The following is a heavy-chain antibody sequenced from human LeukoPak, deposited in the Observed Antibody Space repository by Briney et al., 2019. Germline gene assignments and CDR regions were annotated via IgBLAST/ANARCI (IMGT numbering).Heavy chain of an antibody. D-gene: IGHD3-3*01. J-gene: IGHJ6*02. CDR3: ARGGVLRFLEWLNHYYYYGMDV. V-gene: IGHV3-33*01. CDR1: GFTFSSYG. CDR2: IWYDGSNK. Sequence: GRSLRLSYAASGFTFSSYGMHWVRQAPGKGLEWVAVIWYDGSNKYYADSVKGRFTISRDNSKNTLYLQMNSLRAEDTAVYYCARGGVLRFLEWLNHYYYYGMDVWGQGTTVTVSS.